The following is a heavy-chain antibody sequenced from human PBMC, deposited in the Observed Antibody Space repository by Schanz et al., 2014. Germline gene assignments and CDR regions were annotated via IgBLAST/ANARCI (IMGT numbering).Heavy chain of an antibody. D-gene: IGHD1-26*01. V-gene: IGHV3-23*04. J-gene: IGHJ4*02. Sequence: EVQLVESGGDLVQPGGSLSLSCAASGFTFSNYAMSWVRQAPGKGLDWVSIISGTGSTPYYADSVKGRYTISRDNSKNTLYLQMNSLRAEDTAIYYCGKGRTVWSGSDRKYYFDYWGQGTLVTVSS. CDR3: GKGRTVWSGSDRKYYFDY. CDR2: ISGTGSTP. CDR1: GFTFSNYA.